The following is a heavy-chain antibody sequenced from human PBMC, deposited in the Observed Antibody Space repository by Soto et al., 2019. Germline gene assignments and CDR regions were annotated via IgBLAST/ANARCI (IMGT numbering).Heavy chain of an antibody. CDR2: IIPIFGTA. CDR1: GGTFSSYA. J-gene: IGHJ4*02. V-gene: IGHV1-69*12. D-gene: IGHD1-26*01. CDR3: AGGEYSGSYYPGGYFDY. Sequence: QVQLVQSGAEVKKPGSSVKVSCKASGGTFSSYAISWVRQAPGQGLEWMGGIIPIFGTANYAQKFQGRVTISADESTSTAYMELCSLRSEDTAVYDCAGGEYSGSYYPGGYFDYWGQGTLVTVSS.